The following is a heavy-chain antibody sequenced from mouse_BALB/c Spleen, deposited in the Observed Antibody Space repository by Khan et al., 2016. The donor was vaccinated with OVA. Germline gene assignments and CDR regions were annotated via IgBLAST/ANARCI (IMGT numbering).Heavy chain of an antibody. J-gene: IGHJ3*01. CDR3: TRGGLGTFAY. D-gene: IGHD2-2*01. Sequence: EVELVVSGGGLVKPGGSLKLSCAASGFTFSDYYIYWVRQTPDKRLEWVATISDGGNYNSYLDSVKGRCTISRDNAKNNLYLQMISLRSEDTAMYYCTRGGLGTFAYWGQGTLVTVSA. CDR1: GFTFSDYY. V-gene: IGHV5-4*02. CDR2: ISDGGNYN.